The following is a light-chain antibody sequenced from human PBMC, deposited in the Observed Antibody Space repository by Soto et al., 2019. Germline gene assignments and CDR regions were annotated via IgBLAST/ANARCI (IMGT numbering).Light chain of an antibody. J-gene: IGKJ1*01. CDR1: QNIRYS. V-gene: IGKV1-39*01. CDR2: GAS. Sequence: DIQLTQSPSSLSASVGDRVTITCRASQNIRYSLNWYQQKPGKPPKVLIYGASYLQSGVPPRFSGSGSGTDFALTISGLQPEDFATYYCHQTAGSLTWTFCQGTRVEAK. CDR3: HQTAGSLTWT.